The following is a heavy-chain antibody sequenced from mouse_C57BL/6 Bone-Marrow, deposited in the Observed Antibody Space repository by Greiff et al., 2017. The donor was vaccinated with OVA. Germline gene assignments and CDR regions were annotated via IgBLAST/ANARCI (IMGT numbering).Heavy chain of an antibody. Sequence: EVMLVESEGGLVQPGSSMKLSCTASGFTFSDYYMAWVRQVPEKGLEWVANINHDGSSTYYLDSLKSRFIISRDNAKNILYLQMSSLKSEDTATYYCARDDGSSYWYFDVWGTGTTVTVSS. CDR3: ARDDGSSYWYFDV. V-gene: IGHV5-16*01. D-gene: IGHD1-1*01. CDR1: GFTFSDYY. J-gene: IGHJ1*03. CDR2: INHDGSST.